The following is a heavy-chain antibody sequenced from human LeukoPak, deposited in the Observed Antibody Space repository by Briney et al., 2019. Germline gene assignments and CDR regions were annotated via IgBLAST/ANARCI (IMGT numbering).Heavy chain of an antibody. CDR1: GFTFSSYE. J-gene: IGHJ4*02. CDR3: AKGTIDNVDY. CDR2: ISSSSRTI. Sequence: PGGSLRLSCAGSGFTFSSYEMNWVRQAPRKGLEWVSYISSSSRTIYYADSVKGRFTSSRDDAKNSLYLQMNSLRAEDTAVYYCAKGTIDNVDYWGQGTLVIVSS. D-gene: IGHD1-14*01. V-gene: IGHV3-48*03.